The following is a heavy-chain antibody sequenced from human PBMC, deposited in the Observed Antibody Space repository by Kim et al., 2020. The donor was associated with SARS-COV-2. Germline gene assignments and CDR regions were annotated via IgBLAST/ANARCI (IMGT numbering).Heavy chain of an antibody. CDR3: ARGERITYCGGDCYPGIDY. Sequence: GGSLRLSCAASGFTFSSYSMNWARQAPGKGLEWVSSISSSSSYIYYADSVKGRFTISRDNAKNSLYLQMNSLRAEDTAVYYCARGERITYCGGDCYPGIDYWGQGTLVTVSS. J-gene: IGHJ4*02. CDR2: ISSSSSYI. CDR1: GFTFSSYS. D-gene: IGHD2-21*02. V-gene: IGHV3-21*01.